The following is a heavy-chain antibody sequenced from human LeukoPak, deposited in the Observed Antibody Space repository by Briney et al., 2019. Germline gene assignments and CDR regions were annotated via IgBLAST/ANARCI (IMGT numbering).Heavy chain of an antibody. CDR3: ARDLGYSYGYYDY. CDR2: ISSSSSTI. V-gene: IGHV3-48*04. J-gene: IGHJ4*02. Sequence: PGGSLRLSCAASGFTFSSYSMNWVRQAPGKGLEWVSYISSSSSTIYYADSVKGRFTISRDNAKNSVYLQMNSLRVEDTAVYYCARDLGYSYGYYDYWGQGTLVTVSS. D-gene: IGHD5-18*01. CDR1: GFTFSSYS.